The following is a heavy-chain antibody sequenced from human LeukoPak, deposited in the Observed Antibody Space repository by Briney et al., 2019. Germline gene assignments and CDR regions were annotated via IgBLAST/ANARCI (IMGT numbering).Heavy chain of an antibody. CDR1: GYTLTELS. CDR3: ASETKYSSSSWFYYGMDV. D-gene: IGHD6-6*01. V-gene: IGHV1-24*01. Sequence: ASVKVSCKVSGYTLTELSMHWVRQAPGKGLEWMGGFDPEDGETIYAQKFQGRVTMTTDTSTSTAYMELRSLRSDDTAVYYCASETKYSSSSWFYYGMDVWGQGTTVTVSS. J-gene: IGHJ6*02. CDR2: FDPEDGET.